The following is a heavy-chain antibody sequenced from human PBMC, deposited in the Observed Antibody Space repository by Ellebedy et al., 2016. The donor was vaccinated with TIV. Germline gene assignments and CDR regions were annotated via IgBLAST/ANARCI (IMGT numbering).Heavy chain of an antibody. D-gene: IGHD3-10*01. J-gene: IGHJ4*02. CDR3: ARFSERFCELSGDY. Sequence: AASVKVSCKASGGTFSSYAISWVRQAPGQGLEWMGRIIPILGIANYAQKFQGRVTITADKSTSTAYMELSSLRSEDTAVYYCARFSERFCELSGDYWGQGTLVSVSS. CDR2: IIPILGIA. CDR1: GGTFSSYA. V-gene: IGHV1-69*04.